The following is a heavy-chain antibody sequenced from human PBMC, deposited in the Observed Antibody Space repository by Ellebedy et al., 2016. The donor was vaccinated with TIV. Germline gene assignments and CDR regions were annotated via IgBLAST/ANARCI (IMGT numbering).Heavy chain of an antibody. J-gene: IGHJ4*02. CDR3: AHHYSSSWYPVY. CDR1: GFSLTTSGVV. V-gene: IGHV2-5*01. D-gene: IGHD6-13*01. Sequence: SGPTLVKPTQTLTLTCTFSGFSLTTSGVVVGWVRQPPGKAPEWLAFVYWNDVKRYSPSLRGRLTITKDTSKNQVVLTMTNMDPVDTATYYCAHHYSSSWYPVYWGQGTLVTVSS. CDR2: VYWNDVK.